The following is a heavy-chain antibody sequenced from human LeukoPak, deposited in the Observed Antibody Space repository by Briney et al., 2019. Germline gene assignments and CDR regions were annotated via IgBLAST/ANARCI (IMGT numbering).Heavy chain of an antibody. CDR1: GGSFSGYY. V-gene: IGHV4-34*01. CDR3: ASRPIALPYSYGSGPLYFDY. D-gene: IGHD5-18*01. J-gene: IGHJ4*02. Sequence: NASETLSLTCAVYGGSFSGYYWSWLRQPPGKGLEWIGEINHSGSTNYNPSLKSRVTISVDTSKNQFSLKLSSVTAADTAVYYCASRPIALPYSYGSGPLYFDYWGQGTLVTVSS. CDR2: INHSGST.